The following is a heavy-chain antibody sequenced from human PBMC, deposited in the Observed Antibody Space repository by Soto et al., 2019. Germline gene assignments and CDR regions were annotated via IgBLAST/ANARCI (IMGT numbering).Heavy chain of an antibody. CDR1: GGSFNGYY. D-gene: IGHD4-17*01. V-gene: IGHV4-34*01. CDR2: INHSGST. Sequence: QVQLRQWGAGLVKPSETLSLTCAVYGGSFNGYYWNWIRQPPGKGLEWIGEINHSGSTNYNPSLKSRVSISVDTSKNQFSLRLSSVNAADTAGYYCASQRPTVTTFDYRGKGTLVTVAS. J-gene: IGHJ4*02. CDR3: ASQRPTVTTFDY.